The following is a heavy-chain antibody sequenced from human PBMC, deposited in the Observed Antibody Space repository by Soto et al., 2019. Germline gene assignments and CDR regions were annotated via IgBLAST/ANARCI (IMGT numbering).Heavy chain of an antibody. Sequence: EVQLLESGGGLVQPGGSPRLSCVASGFTFSNYAMSWVRQAPGKGLEWVSTISGSGGYTYYADSVKGRFTISTDNSKNTLYLQMNSLRVEDTAVYYCAKDGPLGELMADWGQGTVVTVSS. D-gene: IGHD3-10*01. J-gene: IGHJ4*02. CDR1: GFTFSNYA. CDR3: AKDGPLGELMAD. CDR2: ISGSGGYT. V-gene: IGHV3-23*01.